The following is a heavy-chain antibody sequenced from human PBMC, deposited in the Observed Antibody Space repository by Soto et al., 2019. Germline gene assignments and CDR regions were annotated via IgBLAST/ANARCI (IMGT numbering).Heavy chain of an antibody. Sequence: GSGPTLVNPTETLTLTCTVPGFSLSNARMGVSWIRQPPGKALKWLAHIFSNDEKSYSTSLKSRLTISKDNSKSQVALTMTNMDPVDTAKYSCARYLRYYEILTGYDRHWFDHWGQGTLVTVSS. D-gene: IGHD3-9*01. CDR3: ARYLRYYEILTGYDRHWFDH. J-gene: IGHJ5*02. CDR2: IFSNDEK. CDR1: GFSLSNARMG. V-gene: IGHV2-26*01.